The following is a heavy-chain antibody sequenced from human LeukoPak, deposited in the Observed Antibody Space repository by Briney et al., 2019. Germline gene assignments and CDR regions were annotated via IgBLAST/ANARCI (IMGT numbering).Heavy chain of an antibody. CDR3: ARDVGIAAAEDWFDP. J-gene: IGHJ5*02. D-gene: IGHD6-13*01. CDR1: GGSFSGYY. Sequence: SETLSLTCAVYGGSFSGYYWSWIRQPPGKGLEWIGEINHSGSTNYNPSLKSRVTISVDTSKNQFSLKLSSVTAADTAVYYCARDVGIAAAEDWFDPWGQGTLVTVSS. CDR2: INHSGST. V-gene: IGHV4-34*01.